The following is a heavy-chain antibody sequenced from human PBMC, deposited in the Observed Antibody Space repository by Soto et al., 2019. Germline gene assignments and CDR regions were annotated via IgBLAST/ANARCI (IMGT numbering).Heavy chain of an antibody. Sequence: SETLSLTCAVYGGSFSGYSWSWIRQPPGKGLEWIGEINHSGSANYNPSLKSRVTISLDTSKKHFSLNLSSVTAADTAVYYCARGECGGGYCSFFDIWGQGTVVTVSS. CDR3: ARGECGGGYCSFFDI. V-gene: IGHV4-34*01. J-gene: IGHJ3*02. D-gene: IGHD2-21*02. CDR2: INHSGSA. CDR1: GGSFSGYS.